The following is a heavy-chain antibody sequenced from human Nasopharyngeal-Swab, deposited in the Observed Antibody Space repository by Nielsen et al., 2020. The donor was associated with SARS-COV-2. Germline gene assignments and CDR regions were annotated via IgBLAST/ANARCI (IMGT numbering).Heavy chain of an antibody. J-gene: IGHJ5*02. D-gene: IGHD4-23*01. CDR2: IDPSDSYT. V-gene: IGHV5-10-1*01. Sequence: VRQMPGKGLEWMGRIDPSDSYTNYSPSFQGHVTISADKSISTAYLQWSSLKASDTAVYYCATLTVGGNNWFDPWDQGTLVTVSS. CDR3: ATLTVGGNNWFDP.